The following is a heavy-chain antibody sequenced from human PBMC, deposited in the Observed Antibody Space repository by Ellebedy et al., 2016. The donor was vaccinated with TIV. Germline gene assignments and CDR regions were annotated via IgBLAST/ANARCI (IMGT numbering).Heavy chain of an antibody. CDR1: GGTFSSYA. D-gene: IGHD6-13*01. Sequence: SVKVSXXASGGTFSSYAISWVRQAPGQGLEWMGGIIPIFGTANYAQKFQGRVTITADESTSTAYMELSSLRSEDTAVYYCARNSGLQQLVRGEYFQHWGQGTLVTVSS. V-gene: IGHV1-69*13. CDR2: IIPIFGTA. J-gene: IGHJ1*01. CDR3: ARNSGLQQLVRGEYFQH.